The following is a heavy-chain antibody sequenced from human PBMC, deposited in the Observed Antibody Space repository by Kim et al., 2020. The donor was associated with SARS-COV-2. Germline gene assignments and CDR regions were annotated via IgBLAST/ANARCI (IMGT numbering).Heavy chain of an antibody. D-gene: IGHD4-17*01. J-gene: IGHJ4*02. V-gene: IGHV6-1*01. Sequence: AVSVKSRITINPVTSKNQFSLQLNSVTPEDTAVYYCARASTVTMAPHFDYWGQGTLVTVSS. CDR3: ARASTVTMAPHFDY.